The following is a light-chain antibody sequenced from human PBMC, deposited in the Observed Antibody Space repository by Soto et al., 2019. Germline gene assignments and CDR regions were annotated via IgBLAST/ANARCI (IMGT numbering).Light chain of an antibody. Sequence: SALAQPASVSGSPGQPITISCTGTSSVVGGYNYVFWFQQHPGKAPKLMIYDVDNRPSGVSNRFSGSKSGSTASLIISGLQAEDEADYYCVSYTSSTTYVFGTGTKGTVL. J-gene: IGLJ1*01. CDR3: VSYTSSTTYV. CDR1: SSVVGGYNY. V-gene: IGLV2-14*03. CDR2: DVD.